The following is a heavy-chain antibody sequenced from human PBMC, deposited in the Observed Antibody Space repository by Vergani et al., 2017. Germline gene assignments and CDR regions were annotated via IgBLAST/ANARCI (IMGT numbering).Heavy chain of an antibody. CDR1: GFSFIAHA. CDR3: AKAGSVTSGSLQYNFYMDV. D-gene: IGHD3-10*01. V-gene: IGHV3-30*18. J-gene: IGHJ6*03. CDR2: ISNDGSKK. Sequence: QVQLAESGGGRVQPGRSLRLSCAALGFSFIAHALHGVRQAPGKGLEWVAVISNDGSKKDYADSVKGRFTISRDNSKNTLDLQMNTLRTQDTAVYYCAKAGSVTSGSLQYNFYMDVWGKGTTVTVS.